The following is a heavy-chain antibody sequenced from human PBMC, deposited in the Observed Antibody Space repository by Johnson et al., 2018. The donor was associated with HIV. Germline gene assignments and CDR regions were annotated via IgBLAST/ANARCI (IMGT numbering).Heavy chain of an antibody. CDR3: AKDRSGGALGAFDI. D-gene: IGHD2-15*01. Sequence: QMLLVESGGGVVQPGGSLRLSCAASGFTLNSYGMHWVRQAPGKGLEWVTFIRYDETNKYYADSVKGRFTISRDNSKNTLYLQMNSLRDEDTALYYCAKDRSGGALGAFDIWGQGTMVTVSS. V-gene: IGHV3-30*02. CDR2: IRYDETNK. CDR1: GFTLNSYG. J-gene: IGHJ3*02.